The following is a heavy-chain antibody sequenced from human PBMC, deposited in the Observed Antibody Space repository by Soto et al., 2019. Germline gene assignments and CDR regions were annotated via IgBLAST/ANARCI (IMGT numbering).Heavy chain of an antibody. CDR1: GYTFTSYY. D-gene: IGHD2-2*01. J-gene: IGHJ6*02. CDR3: ARDRPLGYCSSTSCPAYYYYYYGMDV. Sequence: AASVKVSCKASGYTFTSYYMHWVRQAPGQGLEWMGIINPSGGSTSYAQKFQGRVTMTRDTSTSTVYMELSSLRSEDTAVYYCARDRPLGYCSSTSCPAYYYYYYGMDVWGQGTTVTVSS. V-gene: IGHV1-46*01. CDR2: INPSGGST.